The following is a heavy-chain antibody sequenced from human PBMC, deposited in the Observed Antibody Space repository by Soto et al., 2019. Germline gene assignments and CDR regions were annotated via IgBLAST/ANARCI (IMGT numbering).Heavy chain of an antibody. Sequence: PSETLSLTCTVSGGSISSSSYYWGWFRQPPGKRLVWIGSIYYSGSTYYNPSLKSRVTIFVDTSKNQFSLKLSSVTAADTAVYYCARQPPRHAGDWVQGTLVTVAS. CDR2: IYYSGST. J-gene: IGHJ4*02. CDR1: GGSISSSSYY. D-gene: IGHD2-8*01. V-gene: IGHV4-39*01. CDR3: ARQPPRHAGD.